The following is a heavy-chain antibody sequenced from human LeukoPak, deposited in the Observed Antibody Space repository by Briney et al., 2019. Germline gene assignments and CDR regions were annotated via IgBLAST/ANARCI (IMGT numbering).Heavy chain of an antibody. CDR2: ISYDGSNK. CDR1: GFTFSSYA. CDR3: ARDKAYYYDSSGCYYSSGLDY. J-gene: IGHJ4*02. Sequence: GGSLRLSCAASGFTFSSYAMHWVRQAPGKALEWVAVISYDGSNKYYADSVKGRFTISRDNSKNTLYLQMNSLRAEDTAVYYCARDKAYYYDSSGCYYSSGLDYWGQGTLVTVSS. V-gene: IGHV3-30-3*01. D-gene: IGHD3-22*01.